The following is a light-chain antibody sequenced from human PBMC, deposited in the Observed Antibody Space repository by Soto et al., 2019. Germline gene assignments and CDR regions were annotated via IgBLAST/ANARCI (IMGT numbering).Light chain of an antibody. J-gene: IGKJ1*01. Sequence: DIQMTPSPSSLSASVGDRVTITCRSSQSISSYLNWYQQKPGKAPKVLIYAASSLHSGVPSRFSGSGSGTDFTLTISSLQPEDFATYYCQQSYRTPPWTFGQGTKVDIK. V-gene: IGKV1-39*01. CDR2: AAS. CDR3: QQSYRTPPWT. CDR1: QSISSY.